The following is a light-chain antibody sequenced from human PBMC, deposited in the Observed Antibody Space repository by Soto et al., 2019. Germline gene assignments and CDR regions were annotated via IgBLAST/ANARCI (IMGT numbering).Light chain of an antibody. J-gene: IGKJ5*01. V-gene: IGKV3-15*01. CDR1: QSVSSN. CDR2: GAS. CDR3: QQYNNWPSSI. Sequence: EIVMTQSPATLSVSPGERATLSCRASQSVSSNLAWYQQKPGQAPRLLIYGASTRATGIPARFSGSGSGTEFTLTISSLQSEDFVVYYCQQYNNWPSSIFGQGTRLEIK.